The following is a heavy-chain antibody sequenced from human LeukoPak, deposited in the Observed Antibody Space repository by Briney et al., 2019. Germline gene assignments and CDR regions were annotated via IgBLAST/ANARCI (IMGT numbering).Heavy chain of an antibody. CDR3: ARSGEFLEMPSDI. J-gene: IGHJ3*02. CDR2: ISSSGNSI. D-gene: IGHD3-10*01. CDR1: RFTLWNDYY. V-gene: IGHV3-11*04. Sequence: GGSLRLSCEASRFTLWNDYYMSWIRQAPGKGLEWVSYISSSGNSIHYADSVKGRFTISRDNAKNSVYLQMNSPRAEDTAVYYCARSGEFLEMPSDIWGQGTMVTVSS.